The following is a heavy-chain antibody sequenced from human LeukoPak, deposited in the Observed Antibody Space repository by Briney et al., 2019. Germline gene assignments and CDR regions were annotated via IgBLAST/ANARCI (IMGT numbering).Heavy chain of an antibody. V-gene: IGHV3-23*01. D-gene: IGHD3-10*01. Sequence: GGSLRLSCAASGFTFSSCAMSWVRQAPGKGLEWVSAISGSGGSTYYADSVKGRFTIPRDNSKDTLYLQMNSLRAEDTAVYYCAKDPRGSGSSGWFDPWGQGTLVTVSS. CDR1: GFTFSSCA. CDR2: ISGSGGST. CDR3: AKDPRGSGSSGWFDP. J-gene: IGHJ5*02.